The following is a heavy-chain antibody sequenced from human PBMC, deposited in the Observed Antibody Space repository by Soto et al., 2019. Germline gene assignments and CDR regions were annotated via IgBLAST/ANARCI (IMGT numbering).Heavy chain of an antibody. CDR1: GFLFNNAW. J-gene: IGHJ4*02. CDR3: CTDSYDFVWGCYRFLQY. Sequence: EVQLVESGGGSVKPGGSLRLSCVASGFLFNNAWMSWVRQAPGKGLEWVGRIKRKTDGETTDYAAPVKGRFTISRDDSEHTLYLHMNSLKTEDTAVYYCCTDSYDFVWGCYRFLQYRGQGTLVTVTS. D-gene: IGHD3-16*02. CDR2: IKRKTDGETT. V-gene: IGHV3-15*01.